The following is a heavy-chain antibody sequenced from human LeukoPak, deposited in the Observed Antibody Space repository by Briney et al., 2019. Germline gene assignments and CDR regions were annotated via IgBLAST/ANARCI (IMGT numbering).Heavy chain of an antibody. D-gene: IGHD2-2*01. CDR2: INWNGGST. J-gene: IGHJ4*02. CDR3: ARAGFGSSTSCYVY. CDR1: GFTFSSYA. V-gene: IGHV3-20*04. Sequence: PGGSLRLSCAASGFTFSSYAMSWVRQAPGKGLEWVSGINWNGGSTGYADSVKGRFTISRDNAKNSLYLQMNSLRAEDTALYYCARAGFGSSTSCYVYWGQGTLVTVSS.